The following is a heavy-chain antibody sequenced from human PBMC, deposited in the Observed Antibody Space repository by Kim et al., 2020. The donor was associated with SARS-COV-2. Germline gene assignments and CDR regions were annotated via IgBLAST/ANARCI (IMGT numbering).Heavy chain of an antibody. CDR3: ARDFYYGSGSHHRCNWIDP. CDR1: GYTFTSYY. V-gene: IGHV1-46*01. CDR2: INPSGGRT. J-gene: IGHJ5*02. Sequence: ASVKVSCKSSGYTFTSYYMHWVRQAPGQGLEWMGIINPSGGRTSYAQKFQGRVTMTRDTSTRTVYMELSSLRSEDTAVYYCARDFYYGSGSHHRCNWIDPWGQGTMVTVSS. D-gene: IGHD3-10*01.